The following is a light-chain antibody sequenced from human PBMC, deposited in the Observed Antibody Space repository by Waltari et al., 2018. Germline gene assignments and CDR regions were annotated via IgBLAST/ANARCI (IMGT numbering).Light chain of an antibody. Sequence: SYELTQPPSVSVSPGQTASLTCSGDKLGDKYACWYQQKPGQSPVLVIYQDSKRPSGIPERFSGSNAGNTATLTISGTQARDEADYYGQAWDSSTVVFGGGTKLTVL. CDR1: KLGDKY. J-gene: IGLJ2*01. CDR2: QDS. CDR3: QAWDSSTVV. V-gene: IGLV3-1*01.